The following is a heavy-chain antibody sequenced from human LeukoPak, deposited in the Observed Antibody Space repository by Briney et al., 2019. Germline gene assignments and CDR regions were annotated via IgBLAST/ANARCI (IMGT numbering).Heavy chain of an antibody. Sequence: ASVKVSCKASGYTFTGYYMHWVRQAPGQGLEWMGWINPNSGGTNYAQKFQGRVTMTRDTSISTAYMELSRLRSDDTAVYYCASNGGTVPAAIGDDFGYWGQGTLVIVSS. V-gene: IGHV1-2*02. CDR1: GYTFTGYY. J-gene: IGHJ4*02. CDR3: ASNGGTVPAAIGDDFGY. CDR2: INPNSGGT. D-gene: IGHD2-2*02.